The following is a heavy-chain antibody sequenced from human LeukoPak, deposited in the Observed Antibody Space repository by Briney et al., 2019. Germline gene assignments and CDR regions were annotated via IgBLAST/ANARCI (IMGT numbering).Heavy chain of an antibody. J-gene: IGHJ4*02. D-gene: IGHD3-9*01. CDR1: GFTFDTYA. V-gene: IGHV3-23*01. CDR2: ISGSGGTT. Sequence: PGGSLRLSCAASGFTFDTYAMSWVRQAPGKGPEWVSAISGSGGTTYYADSVKGRFTISRDNSKNTVFLQMNSLRVEDTAVYYCARAQTGDYWGQGTLVTVSS. CDR3: ARAQTGDY.